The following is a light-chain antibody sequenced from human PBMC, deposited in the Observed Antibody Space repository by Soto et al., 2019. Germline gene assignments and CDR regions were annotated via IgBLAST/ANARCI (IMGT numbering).Light chain of an antibody. CDR2: GAS. J-gene: IGKJ1*01. CDR3: QQYAET. V-gene: IGKV3-15*01. CDR1: QSVSSN. Sequence: ETVLTQSPATVSLSTGERATLSCRASQSVSSNLAWYQQKPGQAPRLLIYGASTRATGIPARFSGSGSGTEFTLTISRLEPEDFAVYYCQQYAETFGQGTKVDIK.